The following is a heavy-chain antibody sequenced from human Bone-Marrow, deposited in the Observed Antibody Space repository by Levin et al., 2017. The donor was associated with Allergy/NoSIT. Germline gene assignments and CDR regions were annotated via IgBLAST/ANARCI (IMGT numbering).Heavy chain of an antibody. J-gene: IGHJ4*02. V-gene: IGHV4-34*01. CDR1: GGSFSGYY. CDR3: ARGEEWEPVDY. CDR2: INHSGST. Sequence: AGGSLRLSCAVYGGSFSGYYWSWIRQPPGKGLEWIGEINHSGSTNYNPSLKSRVTISVDTSKNQFSLKLSSVTAADTAVYYCARGEEWEPVDYWGQGTLVTVSS. D-gene: IGHD1-26*01.